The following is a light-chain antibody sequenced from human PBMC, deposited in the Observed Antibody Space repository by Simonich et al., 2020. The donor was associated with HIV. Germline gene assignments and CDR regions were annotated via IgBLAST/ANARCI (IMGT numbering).Light chain of an antibody. CDR1: SSDVGGYNY. V-gene: IGLV2-11*01. Sequence: QSALTQPRSVSGSPGQSVTISCTGTSSDVGGYNYVSWYQQHPGKAPTLMLYDVSKRPAGGPDRFSGSKSGNTASLTISGLQAEDEADYSCCSYAGSDTVLFGGGTRLTVL. J-gene: IGLJ2*01. CDR2: DVS. CDR3: CSYAGSDTVL.